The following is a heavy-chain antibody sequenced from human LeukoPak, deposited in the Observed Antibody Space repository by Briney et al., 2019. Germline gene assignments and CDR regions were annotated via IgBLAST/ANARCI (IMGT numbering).Heavy chain of an antibody. D-gene: IGHD2-2*01. CDR2: IYYSGST. V-gene: IGHV4-59*01. CDR3: ARGRYHTSP. Sequence: SETLSLTFTVSNGSINTFYWSWIRQPPGKGLEWIGYIYYSGSTNYNPSLKSRVTISVDTSKNQFSLKLSSVTAADTVVYYFARGRYHTSPWGQGTLVAVSS. CDR1: NGSINTFY. J-gene: IGHJ5*02.